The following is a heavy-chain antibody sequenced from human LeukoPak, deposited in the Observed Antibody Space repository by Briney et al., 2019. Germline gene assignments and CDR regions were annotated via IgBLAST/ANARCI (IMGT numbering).Heavy chain of an antibody. CDR2: IYSSGST. CDR3: ARVFDSGSQAYFYYMDV. V-gene: IGHV4-59*01. D-gene: IGHD3-10*01. Sequence: PSETLSLTCAVYGGSFSGYYWSWIRQPPGKGLEWIGYIYSSGSTNYNPSLKSRVTMSVDTSKNQFSLKVSSVTAADTAVYYCARVFDSGSQAYFYYMDVWGKGTTVTISS. J-gene: IGHJ6*03. CDR1: GGSFSGYY.